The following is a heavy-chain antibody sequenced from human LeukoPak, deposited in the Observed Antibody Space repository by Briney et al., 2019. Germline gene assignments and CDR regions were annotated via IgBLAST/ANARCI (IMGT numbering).Heavy chain of an antibody. CDR3: ARGAEAETSPLDF. CDR1: GYTFSSYY. V-gene: IGHV1-2*02. CDR2: INPKSGAA. Sequence: ASVKVSCKASGYTFSSYYMHWVRQAPGKGLEWLGWINPKSGAADYAQQFRGRVTMTRDTSINTDYMEMKRVTSDDTAVYYCARGAEAETSPLDFWGQGTLVIVSS. J-gene: IGHJ4*02. D-gene: IGHD6-13*01.